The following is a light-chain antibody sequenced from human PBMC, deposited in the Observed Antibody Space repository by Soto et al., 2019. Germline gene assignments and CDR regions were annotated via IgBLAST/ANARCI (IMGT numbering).Light chain of an antibody. CDR3: QIWGTGIPGV. J-gene: IGLJ3*02. CDR1: SGHSSYA. CDR2: LNSDGSH. V-gene: IGLV4-69*01. Sequence: QLVLTQSPSASASLGASVKLTCTQSSGHSSYAIAWHQQQPEKGPRYLMKLNSDGSHSKGDGIPDRFSGSSSGAERYLTISSLQSEDEADYYCQIWGTGIPGVFGGGTKLTVL.